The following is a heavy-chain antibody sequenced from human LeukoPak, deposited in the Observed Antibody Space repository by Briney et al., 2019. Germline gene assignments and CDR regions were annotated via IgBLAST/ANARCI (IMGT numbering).Heavy chain of an antibody. CDR3: AREITAGTTRGPYYYGMDV. CDR2: INQDGSEK. J-gene: IGHJ6*02. CDR1: GFTFSSYW. D-gene: IGHD1-7*01. Sequence: GGSLRLSCAASGFTFSSYWMSWVRQAPGKGLEWVANINQDGSEKYYVDSVKGRFTISRDNAKNSLYLQMNSLRAEDTAVYYCAREITAGTTRGPYYYGMDVWGQGTTVTVSS. V-gene: IGHV3-7*01.